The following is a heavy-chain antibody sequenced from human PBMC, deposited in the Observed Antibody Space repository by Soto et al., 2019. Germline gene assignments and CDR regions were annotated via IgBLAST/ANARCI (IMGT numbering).Heavy chain of an antibody. CDR1: GFTFSSYS. J-gene: IGHJ4*02. CDR2: ISSSSSYI. Sequence: GGSLRLSCAASGFTFSSYSMNWVRQAPGKGLEWVSSISSSSSYIYYADSVKGRFTISRDNAKNSLYLQMNSLRAEDTAVYYCARDVYDSSGYYYVVYDYWGQGTLVTVSS. CDR3: ARDVYDSSGYYYVVYDY. V-gene: IGHV3-21*01. D-gene: IGHD3-22*01.